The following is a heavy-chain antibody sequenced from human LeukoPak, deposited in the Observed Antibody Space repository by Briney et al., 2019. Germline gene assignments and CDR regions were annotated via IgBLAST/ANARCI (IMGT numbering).Heavy chain of an antibody. J-gene: IGHJ4*02. CDR2: ISYDGSNK. CDR1: GFTFSSYA. D-gene: IGHD3-3*01. CDR3: ARRYDGFDY. Sequence: GGSLRLSCAASGFTFSSYAVHWVRQAPGRGLEWVAVISYDGSNKYYADSVKGRFSISRDNSENTLYLQMNSLRAEDTAVYYCARRYDGFDYWGQGTLVTVSS. V-gene: IGHV3-30-3*01.